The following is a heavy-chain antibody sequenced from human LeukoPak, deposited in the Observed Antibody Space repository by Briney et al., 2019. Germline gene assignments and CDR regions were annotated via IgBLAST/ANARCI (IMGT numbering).Heavy chain of an antibody. J-gene: IGHJ4*02. CDR3: ARHTYYYDSSGYSHYFDY. D-gene: IGHD3-22*01. V-gene: IGHV4-59*08. Sequence: SETLSLTCTVSGASISNYYWSWIRQPPGKGLEWIGYIYYTGSTNYNPSLKSRVTISLDTSKRQFSLKLSSVTAADTAVYYCARHTYYYDSSGYSHYFDYWGQGTLVTVSS. CDR1: GASISNYY. CDR2: IYYTGST.